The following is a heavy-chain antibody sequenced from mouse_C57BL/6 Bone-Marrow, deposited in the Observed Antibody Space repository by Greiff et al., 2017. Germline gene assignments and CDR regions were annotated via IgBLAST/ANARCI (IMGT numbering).Heavy chain of an antibody. D-gene: IGHD1-1*01. CDR2: IDPEDGET. CDR3: TRSLMYYGTNY. CDR1: GFNIKDYY. V-gene: IGHV14-2*01. Sequence: EVQLQQSGAELVKPGASVKLSCTASGFNIKDYYIHWVKQRTEQGLEWIGRIDPEDGETKYAPKFQDKATITADTSSNTAYLQRSSLTSQDTAVYYWTRSLMYYGTNYGGQGTTLTVSS. J-gene: IGHJ2*01.